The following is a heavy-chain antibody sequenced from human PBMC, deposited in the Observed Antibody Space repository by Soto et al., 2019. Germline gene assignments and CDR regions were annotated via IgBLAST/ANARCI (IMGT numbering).Heavy chain of an antibody. V-gene: IGHV3-74*01. D-gene: IGHD6-13*01. Sequence: GGSLRLSCAASGFTFSSYWMHWVRQAPGKGLEWVSRIEGDGSSTTSADSVKGRFTVSRDDAGNTLYLQMSSLRADDTAIYYCAREGLDTAGFFDVWGQGTMVTVSS. CDR3: AREGLDTAGFFDV. CDR1: GFTFSSYW. CDR2: IEGDGSST. J-gene: IGHJ3*01.